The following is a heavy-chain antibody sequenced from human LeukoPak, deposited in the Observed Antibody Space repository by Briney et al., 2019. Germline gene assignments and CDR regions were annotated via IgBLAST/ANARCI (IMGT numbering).Heavy chain of an antibody. CDR3: FQAEDGIRYFDWLLYPALDY. V-gene: IGHV3-53*01. CDR2: IDSGGST. Sequence: PVGSLSLSCAASGFTVSSNYLSCFRQAPGKRLDWFSVIDSGGSTYYADSVKGRFTISRDNSKNTLYLQMNSLRAEDTAVYFFFQAEDGIRYFDWLLYPALDYWGQGTLVTVSS. J-gene: IGHJ4*02. D-gene: IGHD3-9*01. CDR1: GFTVSSNY.